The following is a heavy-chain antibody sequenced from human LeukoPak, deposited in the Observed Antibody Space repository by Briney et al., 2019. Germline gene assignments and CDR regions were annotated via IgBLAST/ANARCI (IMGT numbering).Heavy chain of an antibody. CDR1: GGSISSYY. J-gene: IGHJ6*02. CDR2: IYTSGST. Sequence: SETLSLTCTVSGGSISSYYWSWIRQPPGKGLEWIGYIYTSGSTNYNPSLKSRVTISVDTSKNQFSLKLSSVTAADTAVYYCAKSPRDWTNYYYYGMDVWGQGTTVTVSS. V-gene: IGHV4-4*09. D-gene: IGHD1-1*01. CDR3: AKSPRDWTNYYYYGMDV.